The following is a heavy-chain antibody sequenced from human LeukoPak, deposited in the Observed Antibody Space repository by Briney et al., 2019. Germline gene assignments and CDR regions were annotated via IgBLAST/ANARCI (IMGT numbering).Heavy chain of an antibody. V-gene: IGHV4-4*07. CDR3: ARDRSSWYDPLFDY. CDR2: IYTSGST. D-gene: IGHD6-13*01. J-gene: IGHJ4*02. Sequence: SETLSLTCAVSGGSISSYYWSWIRQPAGKGLEWIGRIYTSGSTNYNLSLKSRVTMSVDTSKNQFSLKLSSVTAADTAVYYCARDRSSWYDPLFDYWGQGTLVTVSS. CDR1: GGSISSYY.